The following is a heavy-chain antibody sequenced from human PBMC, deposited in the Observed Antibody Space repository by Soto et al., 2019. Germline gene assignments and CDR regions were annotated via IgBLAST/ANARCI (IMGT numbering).Heavy chain of an antibody. V-gene: IGHV3-30*18. CDR1: GFTFSSYG. D-gene: IGHD6-25*01. Sequence: QVQLVESGGGVVQPGRSLRLSCAASGFTFSSYGMHWVRQAPGKGLEWVAVISYDGSNKYYADSVKGRFTISRDNSKNRLYLQRSSLTAEDTAVYYCAKDLLRPGRADRVDVWGRGTTVTVSS. CDR3: AKDLLRPGRADRVDV. CDR2: ISYDGSNK. J-gene: IGHJ6*04.